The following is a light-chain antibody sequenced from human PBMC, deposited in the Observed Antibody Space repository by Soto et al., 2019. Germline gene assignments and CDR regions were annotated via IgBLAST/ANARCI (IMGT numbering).Light chain of an antibody. CDR1: QSIRYY. CDR2: AAS. V-gene: IGKV1-39*01. Sequence: DIQMTQSPSSLSASVGDRVTITCRASQSIRYYLNWYQQKPGKAPKLLIYAASSLQSRVPSRFIGSGSGAYLSLTISSLQPEDFAAYYCQQCYSTSHNTFGQGTKLEIK. CDR3: QQCYSTSHNT. J-gene: IGKJ2*01.